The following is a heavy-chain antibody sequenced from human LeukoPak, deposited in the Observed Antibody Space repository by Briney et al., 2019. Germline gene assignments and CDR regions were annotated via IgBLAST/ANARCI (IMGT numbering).Heavy chain of an antibody. D-gene: IGHD1-26*01. CDR1: GFIVSSNY. Sequence: PGGSLRLSCAASGFIVSSNYMSWVRQAPGKGLEWVSVIYSGGSTYYADSVKGRFTISRDNSKNTLYLQMNSLRAEDTAVYYCARLHSGIYLDYWGQGTLVTVSS. V-gene: IGHV3-66*04. CDR2: IYSGGST. J-gene: IGHJ4*02. CDR3: ARLHSGIYLDY.